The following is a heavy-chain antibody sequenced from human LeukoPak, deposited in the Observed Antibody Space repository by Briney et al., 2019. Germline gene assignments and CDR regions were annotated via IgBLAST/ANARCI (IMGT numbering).Heavy chain of an antibody. CDR1: GGSISSGPYF. Sequence: SQTLSLTCSVSGGSISSGPYFWSWIRQPPGKGLEWIGYIYYSGSTNYNPSLKSRVTISVDTSKNQFSLKLSSVTAADTAVYYCARHTAEKYNWFDRWGQGTLVTVSS. CDR2: IYYSGST. J-gene: IGHJ5*02. CDR3: ARHTAEKYNWFDR. V-gene: IGHV4-61*01. D-gene: IGHD5-24*01.